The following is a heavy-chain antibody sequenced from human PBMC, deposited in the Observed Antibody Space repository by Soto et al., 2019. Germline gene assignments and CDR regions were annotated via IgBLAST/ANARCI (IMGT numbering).Heavy chain of an antibody. CDR1: GFTFSDYY. Sequence: QVQLVESGGGLVKPGGCLRLSCAASGFTFSDYYMSWIRQAPGKGLEWVSYISSCGSTIYYADSVKGRFTISRDNAKNRLNFKRNSLRAAETAVYYCGRLDANDLDSSGYYYYYAGMDVWGQGTTVTVSS. V-gene: IGHV3-11*01. D-gene: IGHD3-22*01. CDR3: GRLDANDLDSSGYYYYYAGMDV. CDR2: ISSCGSTI. J-gene: IGHJ6*02.